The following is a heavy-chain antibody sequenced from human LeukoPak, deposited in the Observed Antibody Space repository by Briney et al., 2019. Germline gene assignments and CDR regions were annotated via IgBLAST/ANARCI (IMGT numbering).Heavy chain of an antibody. CDR1: GFTFSSYA. Sequence: PGGSLRLSCAASGFTFSSYAMTWVRQAPGKGLQWVSTISVSGENTYYADSVKGRFTISRDISKSTLYLQMNSLRDEDTALYYCAKEWLYSRSWYALDVWGQGTTVTVSS. CDR3: AKEWLYSRSWYALDV. V-gene: IGHV3-23*01. D-gene: IGHD6-13*01. J-gene: IGHJ6*02. CDR2: ISVSGENT.